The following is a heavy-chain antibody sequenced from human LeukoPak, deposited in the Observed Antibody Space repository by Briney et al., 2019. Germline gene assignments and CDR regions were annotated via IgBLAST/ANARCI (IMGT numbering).Heavy chain of an antibody. CDR1: GFTFSEFW. CDR3: ARSSYSSSSSV. D-gene: IGHD6-6*01. J-gene: IGHJ3*01. CDR2: INSDGSEG. Sequence: PGGSLRLSCAVSGFTFSEFWMSWSRQAPGKGLEWVASINSDGSEGYYADVVKGRFTISRDNAKNSLYLQINSLRAEDTAVYYCARSSYSSSSSVWGQGTVVTVSS. V-gene: IGHV3-7*03.